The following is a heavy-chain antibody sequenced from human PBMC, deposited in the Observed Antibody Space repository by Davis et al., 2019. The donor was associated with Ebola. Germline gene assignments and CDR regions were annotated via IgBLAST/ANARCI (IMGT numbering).Heavy chain of an antibody. CDR1: GFTFSGSA. CDR3: TLTVGSFDY. V-gene: IGHV3-73*01. Sequence: ETLSLTCAASGFTFSGSAMHWVRQASGKGLEWVGRIRSKANSYATAYAASVKGRFTISRDDSKNTAYLQMNSLKTEDTAVYYCTLTVGSFDYWGQGTLVTVSS. D-gene: IGHD1-20*01. CDR2: IRSKANSYAT. J-gene: IGHJ4*02.